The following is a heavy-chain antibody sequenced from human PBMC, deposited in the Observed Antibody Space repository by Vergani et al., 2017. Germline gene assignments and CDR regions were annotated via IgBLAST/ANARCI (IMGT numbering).Heavy chain of an antibody. CDR1: GFTFSSYA. D-gene: IGHD3-9*01. CDR2: ISGSGGST. J-gene: IGHJ6*02. Sequence: EVQLLESGGGLVQPGGSLRLSCAASGFTFSSYAMSWVRQAPGKGLEWVSAISGSGGSTYYADSVKGRFTMYRDNSKNTLYLQMNSLRAEDTAVYYCAKGGDVLRYFDWLPTEDVWAQGTTVTVSS. CDR3: AKGGDVLRYFDWLPTEDV. V-gene: IGHV3-23*01.